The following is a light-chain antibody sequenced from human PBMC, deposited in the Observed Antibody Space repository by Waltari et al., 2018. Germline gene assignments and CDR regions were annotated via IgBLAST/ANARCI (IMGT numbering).Light chain of an antibody. CDR1: SSDVGGYNY. Sequence: QSALTQPPSASGSPGPSVTISCTGTSSDVGGYNYVSWYQQHPGNAPKPMIYEVKGRPSGVPDRFSGSKSGNTASLTVSGLQAEDEADYYCSSYAGSNNLLFGGGTKLTVL. J-gene: IGLJ2*01. CDR2: EVK. CDR3: SSYAGSNNLL. V-gene: IGLV2-8*01.